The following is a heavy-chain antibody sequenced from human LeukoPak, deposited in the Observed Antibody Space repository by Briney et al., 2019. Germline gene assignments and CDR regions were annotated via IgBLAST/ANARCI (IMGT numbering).Heavy chain of an antibody. D-gene: IGHD1-26*01. J-gene: IGHJ4*02. CDR3: ARDSGSYYDYYYFDY. CDR1: GYTFTSYY. CDR2: INPSGGST. Sequence: ASVKVSCKASGYTFTSYYMHWVRQAPGQGLEWMGIINPSGGSTSYAQKFQGRVTMTRDTSISTAYMELSRLRSDDTAVYYCARDSGSYYDYYYFDYWGQGTLVTVSS. V-gene: IGHV1-46*01.